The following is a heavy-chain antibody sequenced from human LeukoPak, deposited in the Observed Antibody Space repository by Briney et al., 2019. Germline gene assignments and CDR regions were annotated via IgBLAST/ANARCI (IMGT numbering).Heavy chain of an antibody. Sequence: PSETLSLTCAVYGGSFSGYYWSWIRQPPGKGLEWIGEINHNGSTNFNTSLKSRVTISVDTSKNQFSLKLSSVTAADTAVYYCARTERGRSLNCSGGSCSLSVHYYYMDVWGKGTTVTISS. D-gene: IGHD2-15*01. CDR3: ARTERGRSLNCSGGSCSLSVHYYYMDV. CDR1: GGSFSGYY. V-gene: IGHV4-34*01. CDR2: INHNGST. J-gene: IGHJ6*03.